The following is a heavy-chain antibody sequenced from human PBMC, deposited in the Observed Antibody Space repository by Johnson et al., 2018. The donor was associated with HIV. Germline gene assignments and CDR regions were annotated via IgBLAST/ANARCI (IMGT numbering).Heavy chain of an antibody. Sequence: QVQLVESGGGVVQPGRSLRLSCAASAFAFSSYVMHWVRQAPGKGLEWVAVISYDGSNKYYADSVKGRFTISRDNSKNTLYVQMNSLRAEDTAVYYCASAWGELDDAFDIWGQGTMVTVSS. CDR1: AFAFSSYV. J-gene: IGHJ3*02. CDR3: ASAWGELDDAFDI. CDR2: ISYDGSNK. V-gene: IGHV3-30*04. D-gene: IGHD1-26*01.